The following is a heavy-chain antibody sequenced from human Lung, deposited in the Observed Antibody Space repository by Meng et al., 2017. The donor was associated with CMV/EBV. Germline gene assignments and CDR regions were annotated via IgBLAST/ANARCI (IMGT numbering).Heavy chain of an antibody. J-gene: IGHJ5*02. CDR1: GFSLSTSEVG. V-gene: IGHV2-5*02. Sequence: QITLKESGPTLVKPTQTLTLTGTFSGFSLSTSEVGVGWIRQPPGKALEWLAVIYWDDDKRYSPSLKSRPTITKDTSKNQVVLTLTNMDPVDTATYYCALFTGSWFDPWGQGTLVTVSS. CDR3: ALFTGSWFDP. CDR2: IYWDDDK. D-gene: IGHD1-14*01.